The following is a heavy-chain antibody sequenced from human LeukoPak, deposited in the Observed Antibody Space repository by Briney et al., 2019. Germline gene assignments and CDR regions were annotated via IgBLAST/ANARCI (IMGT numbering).Heavy chain of an antibody. CDR2: ISSSGSTI. CDR1: GFTFSDYY. J-gene: IGHJ4*02. Sequence: GGSLRLSCAASGFTFSDYYMSWIRQAPGKGLEWVSYISSSGSTIYYADSVKGRFTISRDNSKNTLYLQMNSLRAEGTAVYYCAKELLVGFDYWGQGTLVTVSS. CDR3: AKELLVGFDY. V-gene: IGHV3-11*04. D-gene: IGHD3-10*01.